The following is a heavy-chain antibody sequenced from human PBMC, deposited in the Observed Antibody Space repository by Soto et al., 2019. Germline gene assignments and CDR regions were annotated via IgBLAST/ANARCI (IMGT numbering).Heavy chain of an antibody. CDR1: GFTFSSYG. J-gene: IGHJ6*02. V-gene: IGHV3-30*18. D-gene: IGHD3-10*01. CDR2: ISYDGSNK. CDR3: AKEGGYYGSGSYSVGENYYGMDV. Sequence: QVQLVESGGGVVQPGRSLRLSCAASGFTFSSYGMHWVRQAPGKGLEWVAVISYDGSNKYYADSVKGRFTISRDNSKNTLYLQMNSLRAEDTAVYYCAKEGGYYGSGSYSVGENYYGMDVWGQGTTGTVSS.